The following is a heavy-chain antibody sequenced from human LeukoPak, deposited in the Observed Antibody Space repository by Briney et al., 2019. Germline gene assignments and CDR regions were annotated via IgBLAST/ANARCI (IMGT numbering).Heavy chain of an antibody. D-gene: IGHD6-19*01. J-gene: IGHJ4*02. CDR3: ARESSGSTIDY. CDR2: IKQDGSEK. CDR1: GFTLSSYW. V-gene: IGHV3-7*01. Sequence: GGSLRLSCAASGFTLSSYWMSWVRQAPGKGLEWVANIKQDGSEKYYADSVKGRFTISRDNVENSLYLQMNSLRAEDTAVYYCARESSGSTIDYWGQGTLVTVSS.